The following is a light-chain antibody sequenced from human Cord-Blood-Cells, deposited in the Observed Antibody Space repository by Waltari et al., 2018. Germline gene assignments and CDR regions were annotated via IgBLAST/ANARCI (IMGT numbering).Light chain of an antibody. CDR2: KAS. J-gene: IGKJ1*01. V-gene: IGKV1-5*03. Sequence: QSPSTLSASVGDRVTITCRASQSISSWLAWYQQKPGKAPKLLIYKASSLESGVPSRFSGSGSGTEFTLTISSLQPDDFATYYCQQYNSYSRTFGQGTKVEIK. CDR3: QQYNSYSRT. CDR1: QSISSW.